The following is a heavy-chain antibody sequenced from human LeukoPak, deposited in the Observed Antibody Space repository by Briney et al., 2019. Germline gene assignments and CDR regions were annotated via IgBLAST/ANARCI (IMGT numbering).Heavy chain of an antibody. Sequence: SETLSLTCAVYGGSFSNYYWSWIRQPPGKGLEWIGEINHSRSTNYNPSLKSRVTISVDTSKNQFSLKLSSVTAADTAVYYCASTLLDAGGEYFQHWGQGTLVTVSS. CDR2: INHSRST. CDR1: GGSFSNYY. V-gene: IGHV4-34*01. J-gene: IGHJ1*01. CDR3: ASTLLDAGGEYFQH. D-gene: IGHD3/OR15-3a*01.